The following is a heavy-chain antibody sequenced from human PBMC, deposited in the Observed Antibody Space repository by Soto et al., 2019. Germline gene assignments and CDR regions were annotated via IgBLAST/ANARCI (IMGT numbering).Heavy chain of an antibody. V-gene: IGHV3-23*01. Sequence: PGGSLRLSCAASGFTFSSYAMNWVRQAPGKGLGWVSVISGSGGDTYYADSVKGRFTVSRDNSKNTLSLQMNSLGADDTAVYYCAKGIAVAGPRSGMDVWGQGTTVTVSS. CDR3: AKGIAVAGPRSGMDV. J-gene: IGHJ6*02. CDR2: ISGSGGDT. D-gene: IGHD6-13*01. CDR1: GFTFSSYA.